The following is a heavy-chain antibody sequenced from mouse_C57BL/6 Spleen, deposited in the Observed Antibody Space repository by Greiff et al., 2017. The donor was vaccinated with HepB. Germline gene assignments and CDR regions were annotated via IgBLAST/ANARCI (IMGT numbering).Heavy chain of an antibody. CDR2: IRSKSNNYAT. V-gene: IGHV10-1*01. CDR3: VRHPYYYGSSYWYFDV. J-gene: IGHJ1*03. Sequence: EVKLVESGGGLVQPKGSLKLSCAASGFSFNTYAMNWVRQAPGKGLEWVARIRSKSNNYATYYADSVKDRFTISRDDSESMLYLQMNNLKTEDTAMYYCVRHPYYYGSSYWYFDVWGTGTTVTVSS. CDR1: GFSFNTYA. D-gene: IGHD1-1*01.